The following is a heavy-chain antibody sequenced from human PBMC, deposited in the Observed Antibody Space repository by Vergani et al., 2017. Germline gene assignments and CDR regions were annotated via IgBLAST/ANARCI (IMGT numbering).Heavy chain of an antibody. CDR1: GFSFAGYA. J-gene: IGHJ6*03. CDR2: LSGTGSTT. Sequence: EVQLLESGGGLAQPGGSLRLSCAATGFSFAGYAMTWVRQAPGKGPEWVSTLSGTGSTTYYADSVKGRFTISRDNSKNTLFLQMNNLRVEDTARYYCAKSPRLYYDYDSSPYCYLDFWGNGTTVTVS. CDR3: AKSPRLYYDYDSSPYCYLDF. D-gene: IGHD3-16*01. V-gene: IGHV3-23*01.